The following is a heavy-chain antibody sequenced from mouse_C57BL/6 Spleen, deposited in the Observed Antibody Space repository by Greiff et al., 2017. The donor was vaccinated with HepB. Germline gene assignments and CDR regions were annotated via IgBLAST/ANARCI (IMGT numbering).Heavy chain of an antibody. CDR1: GYTFTSYW. CDR2: IDPSDSET. D-gene: IGHD1-1*01. J-gene: IGHJ4*01. Sequence: QVQLQQPGAELVRPGSSVKLSCKASGYTFTSYWMHWVKQRPIQGLEWIGNIDPSDSETHYNQKFKDKATLTVDKSSSTAYMQLSSLTSEDSAVYYWARGDYYYDSSTYAMDYWGQGTSVTVSS. CDR3: ARGDYYYDSSTYAMDY. V-gene: IGHV1-52*01.